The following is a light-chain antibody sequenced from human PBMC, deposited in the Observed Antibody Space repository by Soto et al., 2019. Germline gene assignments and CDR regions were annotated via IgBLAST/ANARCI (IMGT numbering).Light chain of an antibody. V-gene: IGKV3-20*01. CDR3: QQFSSYPLT. CDR1: QTVRNNY. J-gene: IGKJ4*01. CDR2: DAS. Sequence: EFVLTQSPGTLSLSPGERATLSCRASQTVRNNYLAWYQQKPGQAPRLLIYDASSRATGIPDRFSGGGSGTDFTLTISRLEPGDFAVYYCQQFSSYPLTFGGGT.